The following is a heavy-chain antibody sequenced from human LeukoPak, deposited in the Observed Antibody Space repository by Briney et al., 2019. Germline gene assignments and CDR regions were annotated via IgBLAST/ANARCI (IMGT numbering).Heavy chain of an antibody. V-gene: IGHV3-53*01. CDR1: GFTVSSNY. CDR2: IYSGGST. Sequence: GGSLRLSCAASGFTVSSNYMSWVRQAPGKGLEWVSVIYSGGSTYYADSVKGRFTISRDNSKNTLYLQMNSLRAEDTAVYYCARVLQGGYDGGYYFDYWGQGTLVTVSS. J-gene: IGHJ4*02. CDR3: ARVLQGGYDGGYYFDY. D-gene: IGHD5-12*01.